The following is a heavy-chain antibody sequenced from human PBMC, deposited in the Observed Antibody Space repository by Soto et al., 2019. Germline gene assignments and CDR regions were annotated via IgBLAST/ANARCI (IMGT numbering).Heavy chain of an antibody. CDR3: AKATYDTTFYTSSFDS. Sequence: VQLLESGGGLVQPGGSLRLSCAASEFTFSNYAMTWVRQAPGKGLEWVSLITGSDGRTYYADSVKGRFTISRDNSKNTLFLHMNSLRAEDTAVYYCAKATYDTTFYTSSFDSWGQGTLVTVSS. CDR1: EFTFSNYA. V-gene: IGHV3-23*01. D-gene: IGHD3-22*01. CDR2: ITGSDGRT. J-gene: IGHJ4*02.